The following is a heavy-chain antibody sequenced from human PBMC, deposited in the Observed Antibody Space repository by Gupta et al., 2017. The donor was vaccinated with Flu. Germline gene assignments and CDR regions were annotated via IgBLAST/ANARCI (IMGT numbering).Heavy chain of an antibody. V-gene: IGHV2-5*02. CDR2: IYWDDDK. Sequence: QITLKESGPTLVKPTQTLTLTCTFSGFSLSTSGVGVGWIRQPPGKALEWLALIYWDDDKRYSPSLKSRLTITKDTSKNQVVLTMTNMDPVDTATYYCAQHEYNWNLGGGDAFDIWGQGTMVTVSS. J-gene: IGHJ3*02. CDR1: GFSLSTSGVG. D-gene: IGHD1-7*01. CDR3: AQHEYNWNLGGGDAFDI.